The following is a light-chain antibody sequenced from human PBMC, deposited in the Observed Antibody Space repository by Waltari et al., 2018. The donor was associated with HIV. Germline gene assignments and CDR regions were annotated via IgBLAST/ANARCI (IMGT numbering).Light chain of an antibody. V-gene: IGLV1-40*01. J-gene: IGLJ1*01. Sequence: QSVLTQPPSVSGAPGQRAPIPSSGSSSNIGAYSHLNWLQQLPGAAPKLLIYADYNRPSGVPDRFSGSQAGTSASLAITGLQPEDEADYYCHSYDTSLGGFYVFGTGTKVTV. CDR3: HSYDTSLGGFYV. CDR2: ADY. CDR1: SSNIGAYSH.